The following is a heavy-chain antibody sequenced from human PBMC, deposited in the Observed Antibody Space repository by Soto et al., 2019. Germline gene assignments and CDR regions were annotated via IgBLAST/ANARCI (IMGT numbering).Heavy chain of an antibody. J-gene: IGHJ4*02. D-gene: IGHD6-13*01. CDR2: IYTSGST. V-gene: IGHV4-4*07. CDR1: GGSISSYY. Sequence: LSLTCTVSGGSISSYYWSWIRQPAGKGLEWIGRIYTSGSTNYNPSLKSRVTMSVDTSKNQFSLKLSSVTAADTAVYYCARDCHNSSWASYRCYFDYCGQGTLVTVSS. CDR3: ARDCHNSSWASYRCYFDY.